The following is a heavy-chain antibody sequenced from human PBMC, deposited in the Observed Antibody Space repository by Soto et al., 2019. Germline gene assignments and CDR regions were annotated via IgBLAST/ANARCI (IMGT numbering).Heavy chain of an antibody. V-gene: IGHV1-69*13. J-gene: IGHJ6*02. D-gene: IGHD2-8*01. CDR1: GGTFSSYA. CDR2: IIPIFGTA. CDR3: ATHSPIVLMGYAARHYYYYYGMYV. Sequence: ASVKVSCKASGGTFSSYAISWVRQAPGQGLEWMGGIIPIFGTANYAQEFQGRVTITADEATSTAYMELSSLRSEDTAVYYCATHSPIVLMGYAARHYYYYYGMYVWGQGTTVTVSS.